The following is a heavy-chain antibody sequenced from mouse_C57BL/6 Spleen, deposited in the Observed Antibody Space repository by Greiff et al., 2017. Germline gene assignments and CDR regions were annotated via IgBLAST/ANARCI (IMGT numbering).Heavy chain of an antibody. CDR2: IGPGSGST. Sequence: VQLQQSGAELVKPGASVKISCKASGYTFTDYYINWVKQRPGQGLEWIGKIGPGSGSTYYNEKFKGKATLTADKSSSTAYMQLSSLTSEDSAVYFCAGTTTVVDYAMDYWGQGTSVTVSS. J-gene: IGHJ4*01. V-gene: IGHV1-77*01. CDR3: AGTTTVVDYAMDY. D-gene: IGHD1-1*01. CDR1: GYTFTDYY.